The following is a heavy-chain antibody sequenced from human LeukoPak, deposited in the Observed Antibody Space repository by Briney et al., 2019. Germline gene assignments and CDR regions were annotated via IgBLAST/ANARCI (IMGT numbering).Heavy chain of an antibody. CDR1: GFNFNTYG. D-gene: IGHD3-16*01. CDR2: ISYDGSNK. V-gene: IGHV3-30*03. CDR3: ARATDDEFYLYYGMDV. J-gene: IGHJ6*02. Sequence: PGGSLRLSCAASGFNFNTYGMHWVRQAPGKGLEWVAVISYDGSNKYYTDSVKGRFTISRDNSKNTLYLQMSGLRDEDTAVYFCARATDDEFYLYYGMDVWGQGTTVTVSS.